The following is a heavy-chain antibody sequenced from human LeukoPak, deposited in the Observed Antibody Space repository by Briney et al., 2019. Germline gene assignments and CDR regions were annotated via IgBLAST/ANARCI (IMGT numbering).Heavy chain of an antibody. D-gene: IGHD4-23*01. V-gene: IGHV1-24*01. CDR3: ATDLYGGKLRRDY. J-gene: IGHJ4*02. Sequence: GGSLRLSCAASGFTFSSYWMSWVRQAPGKGLEWMGGFDPEDGETIYAQKFQGRVTMTEDTSTDTAYMELSSLRSEDTAVYYCATDLYGGKLRRDYWGQGTLVTVSS. CDR1: GFTFSSYW. CDR2: FDPEDGET.